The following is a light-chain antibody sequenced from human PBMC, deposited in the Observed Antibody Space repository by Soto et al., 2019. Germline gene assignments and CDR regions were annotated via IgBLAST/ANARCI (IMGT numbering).Light chain of an antibody. J-gene: IGLJ1*01. Sequence: QSVLTQPASVSGSPGQSITISCTGTSSDVGGYNYVSWYQRHPGKAPKLIIYEVSNRPSGVSNRFSASKSGNTASLTISGLQAEDEADYYCSSYTSSSTLVFGTGTKLTVL. V-gene: IGLV2-14*01. CDR2: EVS. CDR3: SSYTSSSTLV. CDR1: SSDVGGYNY.